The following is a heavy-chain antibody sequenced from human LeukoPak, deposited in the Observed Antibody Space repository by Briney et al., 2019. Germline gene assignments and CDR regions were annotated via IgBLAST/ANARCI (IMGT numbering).Heavy chain of an antibody. V-gene: IGHV3-30*02. CDR1: GFTFSTYG. Sequence: PGGSLRLSCAASGFTFSTYGMHWVRQAPGKGLEWVAFIRYDGSNKYYADSVKGRFTISRDNSKNTLYLQMNSLRTEDTAVYYCAKDRGPEQLVHFDYWGQGTLVTVSS. J-gene: IGHJ4*02. CDR3: AKDRGPEQLVHFDY. D-gene: IGHD6-6*01. CDR2: IRYDGSNK.